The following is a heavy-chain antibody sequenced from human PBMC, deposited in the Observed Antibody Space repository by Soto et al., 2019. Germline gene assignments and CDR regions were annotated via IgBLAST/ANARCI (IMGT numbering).Heavy chain of an antibody. CDR1: GGSFSGYY. CDR2: INHSGST. J-gene: IGHJ6*03. Sequence: SETLSLTCAVYGGSFSGYYWSWIRQPPGEGLEWIGEINHSGSTNYNPSLKSRVTISVDTSKNQFSLKLSSVTAADTAVYYCARGRGSYYYYMDVWGKGTTVT. D-gene: IGHD5-12*01. V-gene: IGHV4-34*01. CDR3: ARGRGSYYYYMDV.